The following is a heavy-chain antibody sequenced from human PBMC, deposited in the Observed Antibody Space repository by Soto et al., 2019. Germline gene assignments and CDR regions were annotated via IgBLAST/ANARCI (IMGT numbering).Heavy chain of an antibody. D-gene: IGHD3-3*01. CDR3: ARSYYDFWSGYYGPYSTGMDV. V-gene: IGHV1-2*04. CDR1: GYTLTGYY. Sequence: GASVKVSCKASGYTLTGYYMHWVRQAPGQGLEWMGWINPNSGGTNYAQKFQGWVTMTRDTSISTAYMELSRLRSDDTAVYYCARSYYDFWSGYYGPYSTGMDVWGQGTTVTVSS. CDR2: INPNSGGT. J-gene: IGHJ6*02.